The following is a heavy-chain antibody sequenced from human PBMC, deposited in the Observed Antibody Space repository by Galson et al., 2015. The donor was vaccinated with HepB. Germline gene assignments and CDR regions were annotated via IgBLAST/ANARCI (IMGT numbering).Heavy chain of an antibody. V-gene: IGHV1-46*01. Sequence: SVKVSCKASGYTFTSYYMHWVRQAPVQGLEWMGIINPSGGSTSYAQKFQGRVTMTRDTSTSTVYMELSSLRSEDTAVYYCASVVGELEWLSKYYYYGMDVWGQGTTFTVSS. CDR3: ASVVGELEWLSKYYYYGMDV. J-gene: IGHJ6*02. CDR2: INPSGGST. D-gene: IGHD3-3*01. CDR1: GYTFTSYY.